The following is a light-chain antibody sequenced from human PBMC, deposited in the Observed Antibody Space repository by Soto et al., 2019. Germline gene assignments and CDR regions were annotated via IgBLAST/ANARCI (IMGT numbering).Light chain of an antibody. CDR3: AAWDDSLNGLV. Sequence: QSVLTQPPSASGTPGQRVTISCSGSSSSIGSNTVNWYQQLPGTAPKLLIYGRNQRPSGVPDRFSGSKSGTSASLAISGLQSEDEADYYCAAWDDSLNGLVFGGGTKLTVL. CDR2: GRN. CDR1: SSSIGSNT. V-gene: IGLV1-44*01. J-gene: IGLJ2*01.